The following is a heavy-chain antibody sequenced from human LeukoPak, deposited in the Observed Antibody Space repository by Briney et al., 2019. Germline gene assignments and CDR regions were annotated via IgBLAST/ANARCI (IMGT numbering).Heavy chain of an antibody. V-gene: IGHV1-2*06. CDR2: INPNSGGT. D-gene: IGHD3-22*01. CDR3: ARVRYYDGSGYYSFDY. CDR1: GYTFTGYY. J-gene: IGHJ4*02. Sequence: GASVKVSCKASGYTFTGYYMHWVRQAPGQGLEWMGRINPNSGGTNYAQKFQGRVTMTRDTSISTAYMELSRLRSDDTAVYYCARVRYYDGSGYYSFDYWGQGTLVTVSS.